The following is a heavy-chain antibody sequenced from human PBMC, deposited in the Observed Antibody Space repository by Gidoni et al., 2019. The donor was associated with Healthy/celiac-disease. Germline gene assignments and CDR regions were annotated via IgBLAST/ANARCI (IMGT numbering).Heavy chain of an antibody. CDR2: LYHSGST. V-gene: IGHV4-4*02. J-gene: IGHJ6*02. D-gene: IGHD3-22*01. CDR1: GGSISSSNW. CDR3: ARESNYYDSSGYPTGGYYGMDV. Sequence: QVQLQESGPGLVKPSGTLSLTCAVSGGSISSSNWWSWVRQPPGKGLEYIGELYHSGSTNYNPSLKSRVTMSVDRSKNQFSLKLSSVTAADTAVYYCARESNYYDSSGYPTGGYYGMDVWGQGTTVTVSS.